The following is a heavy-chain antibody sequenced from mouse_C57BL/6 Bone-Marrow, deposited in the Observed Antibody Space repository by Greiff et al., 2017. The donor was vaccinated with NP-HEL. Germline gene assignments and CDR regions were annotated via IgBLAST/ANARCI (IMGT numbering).Heavy chain of an antibody. D-gene: IGHD2-3*01. CDR2: ISDGGSYN. V-gene: IGHV5-4*03. CDR3: ARVRWVLRAMDE. CDR1: GFTFSSYA. Sequence: EVKLVESGGGLVKPGGSLTLSCAASGFTFSSYAMSWVRQTPEKRLEWVATISDGGSYNYYPDNVKGRFTITSDNAKNNQYLQMSHLKAEDTAMYYCARVRWVLRAMDEGGQGTSVTVSS. J-gene: IGHJ4*01.